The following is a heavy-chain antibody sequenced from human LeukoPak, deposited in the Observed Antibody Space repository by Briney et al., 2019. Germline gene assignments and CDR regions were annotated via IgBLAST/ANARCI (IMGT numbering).Heavy chain of an antibody. Sequence: SETLSLTCTVSGGSISSGSYYWSWIRQPAGKGLEWIGRIYTSGSTNYNPSLKSRVTISVATSKNQFSLKLSSVTAADTAVYYCARSAPYDILTGYLGYFDYWGQGTLVTVSS. CDR2: IYTSGST. CDR1: GGSISSGSYY. J-gene: IGHJ4*02. CDR3: ARSAPYDILTGYLGYFDY. D-gene: IGHD3-9*01. V-gene: IGHV4-61*02.